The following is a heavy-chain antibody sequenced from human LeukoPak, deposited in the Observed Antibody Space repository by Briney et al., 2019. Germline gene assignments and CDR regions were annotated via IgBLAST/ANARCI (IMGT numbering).Heavy chain of an antibody. CDR2: LYSGGGT. CDR1: GFTVGSNY. D-gene: IGHD1-14*01. J-gene: IGHJ4*03. V-gene: IGHV3-53*01. CDR3: GKVPGGTYYFDH. Sequence: GGSLRLSCAASGFTVGSNYMSWVRQAPGKGLEWVSVLYSGGGTYYADSVQGRFTISRDNSKNTLYLQMNSLRAEDTAVYYCGKVPGGTYYFDHLGQGNLGNVSS.